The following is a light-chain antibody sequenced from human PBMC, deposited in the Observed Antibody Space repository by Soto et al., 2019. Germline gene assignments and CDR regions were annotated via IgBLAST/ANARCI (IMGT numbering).Light chain of an antibody. V-gene: IGKV1-5*01. Sequence: DIQMSLSPSTLSGSVGDRVTITCRASQTISSWLAWYQQKPGKAPKLLIYDASSLESGVPSRFSGSGSGTEITLTINSLQPDDFATYYCQQYHIYSGTFGQGTKVDIK. CDR3: QQYHIYSGT. CDR2: DAS. CDR1: QTISSW. J-gene: IGKJ1*01.